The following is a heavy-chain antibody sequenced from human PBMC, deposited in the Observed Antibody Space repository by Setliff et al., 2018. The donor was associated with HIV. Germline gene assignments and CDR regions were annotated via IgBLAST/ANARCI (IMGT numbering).Heavy chain of an antibody. Sequence: KPSETLSLTCTVSGGSISSGSYYWSWIRQPAGKGLEWIGHIYTSGSTNYNPSLKSRVTISVDTSKNQFSLKLSSVTAADTAVYYCARDSGGYGDPRPIDYWGQGTLVTVSS. D-gene: IGHD4-17*01. J-gene: IGHJ4*02. CDR3: ARDSGGYGDPRPIDY. CDR2: IYTSGST. V-gene: IGHV4-61*09. CDR1: GGSISSGSYY.